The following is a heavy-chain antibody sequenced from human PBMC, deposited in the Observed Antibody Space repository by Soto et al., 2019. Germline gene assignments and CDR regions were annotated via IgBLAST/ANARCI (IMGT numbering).Heavy chain of an antibody. CDR2: ISGSGGST. V-gene: IGHV3-23*01. CDR1: GFTFSSYA. D-gene: IGHD3-10*01. CDR3: AKDAPLSKFMVRGVIGPNDY. J-gene: IGHJ4*02. Sequence: GGSLRLSCAASGFTFSSYAMSWVRQAPGKGLEWVSAISGSGGSTYYADSVKGRFTISRDNSKNTLYLQMNSLRAEDTAVYYCAKDAPLSKFMVRGVIGPNDYWGQGTLVTVSS.